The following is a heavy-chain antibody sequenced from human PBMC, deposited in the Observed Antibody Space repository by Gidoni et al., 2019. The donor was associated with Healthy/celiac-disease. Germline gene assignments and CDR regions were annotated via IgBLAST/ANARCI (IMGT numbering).Heavy chain of an antibody. CDR1: GGSFSGYY. D-gene: IGHD1-26*01. Sequence: QVQLQQWGAGLLKPSETLSLTCAVYGGSFSGYYWSWIRQPPGKGLEWIGEINHSGSTNYNPSLKSRVTISVDTSKNQFSLKLSSVTAADTAVYYCARTAGQWELLRMKYYYYGMDVWGQGTTVTVSS. J-gene: IGHJ6*02. V-gene: IGHV4-34*01. CDR3: ARTAGQWELLRMKYYYYGMDV. CDR2: INHSGST.